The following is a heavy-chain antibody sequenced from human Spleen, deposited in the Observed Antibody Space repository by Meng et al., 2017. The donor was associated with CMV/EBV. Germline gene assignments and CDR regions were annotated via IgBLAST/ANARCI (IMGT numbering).Heavy chain of an antibody. CDR3: ARDIAVAGPKKDY. D-gene: IGHD6-19*01. V-gene: IGHV3-53*01. Sequence: GESLKISCAASGFTVSSNYMSWVRQAPGKGLEWVSVIYSGGSTYYADSVKGRFTISRDNSKNTLYLQMNSLRAEDTAVYYCARDIAVAGPKKDYWGQGTLVTVSS. CDR2: IYSGGST. CDR1: GFTVSSNY. J-gene: IGHJ4*02.